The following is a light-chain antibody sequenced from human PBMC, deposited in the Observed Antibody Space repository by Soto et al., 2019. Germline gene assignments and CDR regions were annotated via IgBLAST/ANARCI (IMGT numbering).Light chain of an antibody. J-gene: IGKJ1*01. CDR1: QSVSSY. V-gene: IGKV3-11*01. Sequence: EIVLTQSPATLSLSPGERATLSCRASQSVSSYLAWYQQKPGQAPRLLIYDASSRATGIPARFSGSGSGTDFTLTVSSLEPEDFAVYYFQQRGNWPWTFGQGTKLEIK. CDR2: DAS. CDR3: QQRGNWPWT.